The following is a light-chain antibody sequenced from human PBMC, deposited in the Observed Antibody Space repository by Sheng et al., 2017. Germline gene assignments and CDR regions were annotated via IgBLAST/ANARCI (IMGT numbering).Light chain of an antibody. CDR2: KAS. J-gene: IGKJ1*01. CDR1: QSISSW. Sequence: DIQMTQSPSTLSASVGDRVTITCRASQSISSWLAWYQQKPGKAPKILIYKASILESGVPSRFSGSGSGTEFTLTISSLQPDDFATYYCQQYDAYSLTWTFGQGTEGGNQT. CDR3: QQYDAYSLTWT. V-gene: IGKV1-5*03.